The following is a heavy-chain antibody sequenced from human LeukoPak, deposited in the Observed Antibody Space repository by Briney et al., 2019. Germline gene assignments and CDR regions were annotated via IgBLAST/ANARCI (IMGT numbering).Heavy chain of an antibody. D-gene: IGHD6-13*01. Sequence: GGSLRLSCAASGFTFSSYWMSWVRQAPGKGLEWVANIKQDGSEKYYVDSVKGRFTISRDNAKNSLYLQMNSLRAEDTAVYYCARLRIAGAGRGGGAFDIWGQGTMVTVSS. J-gene: IGHJ3*02. CDR2: IKQDGSEK. V-gene: IGHV3-7*01. CDR1: GFTFSSYW. CDR3: ARLRIAGAGRGGGAFDI.